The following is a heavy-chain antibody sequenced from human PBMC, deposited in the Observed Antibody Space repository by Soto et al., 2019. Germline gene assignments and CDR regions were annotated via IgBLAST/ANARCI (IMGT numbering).Heavy chain of an antibody. CDR3: ARARDEWGYGSGSMDV. CDR2: IYSGGST. Sequence: GGSLRLSCAASGFTVSSNYMSWVRQAPGKGLEWVSVIYSGGSTYYADSVKGRFTISRDNSKNTLYLQMNSLRAEDTAVYYCARARDEWGYGSGSMDVWGQGTTVTVSS. D-gene: IGHD3-10*01. V-gene: IGHV3-53*01. J-gene: IGHJ6*02. CDR1: GFTVSSNY.